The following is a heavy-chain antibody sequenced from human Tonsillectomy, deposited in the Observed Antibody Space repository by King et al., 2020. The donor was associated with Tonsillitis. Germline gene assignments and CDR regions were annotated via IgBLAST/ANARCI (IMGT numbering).Heavy chain of an antibody. CDR1: GFIFSSYW. J-gene: IGHJ6*02. CDR2: IKQDGSEK. CDR3: ARVLVDTVMAGIFYYYYGMDV. D-gene: IGHD5-18*01. V-gene: IGHV3-7*03. Sequence: VQLVESGGGLVQPGGSLRLSCQASGFIFSSYWMSWVRQAPGKGLEWVANIKQDGSEKYYVDSVKGRFTISRDNAKNSLYLQMNSLRADDTAVYYCARVLVDTVMAGIFYYYYGMDVWGQGTTVTVSS.